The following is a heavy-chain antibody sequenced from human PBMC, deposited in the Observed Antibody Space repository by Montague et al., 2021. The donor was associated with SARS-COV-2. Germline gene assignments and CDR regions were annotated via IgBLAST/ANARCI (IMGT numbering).Heavy chain of an antibody. CDR2: NYLHGNA. D-gene: IGHD2-21*02. Sequence: SETLSLTCSVSGYFIGTGYYWGWIRQSPGKGLEWIGSNYLHGNAYYNPSLNSRVTISLDMSNNQFSLRLTSVTTSDTADYYCARGRVTRAGFDYWGQGIRVIVSS. J-gene: IGHJ4*02. V-gene: IGHV4-38-2*02. CDR1: GYFIGTGYY. CDR3: ARGRVTRAGFDY.